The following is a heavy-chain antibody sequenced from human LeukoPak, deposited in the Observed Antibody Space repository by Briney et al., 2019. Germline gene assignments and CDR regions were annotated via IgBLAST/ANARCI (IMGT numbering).Heavy chain of an antibody. J-gene: IGHJ4*02. Sequence: PSETLSLTCAVSGGSFSAHYWSWIRQAPEKGLEWVGEVNQDGDTNYNPSLKSRVTILRDTPKNQVSLKLSSVTAADTAVYYCARHLRLVSFGVVRNQFHQYYFDYWGQGTLVTVSS. CDR2: VNQDGDT. CDR3: ARHLRLVSFGVVRNQFHQYYFDY. V-gene: IGHV4-34*01. CDR1: GGSFSAHY. D-gene: IGHD3-3*01.